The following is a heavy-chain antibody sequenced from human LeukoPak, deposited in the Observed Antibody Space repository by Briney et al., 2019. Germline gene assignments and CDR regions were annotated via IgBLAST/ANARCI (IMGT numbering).Heavy chain of an antibody. J-gene: IGHJ4*02. Sequence: GGSLRLSCAASGFTFSSYNMNWVRQAPGKGLEWVSRIDRDGSRINYADSVKGRFTISRDNGKNTLFLQMNSLRAEDAAVYYCVRGNDYGGPHYWGQGTLVTVSS. D-gene: IGHD4-23*01. CDR1: GFTFSSYN. CDR3: VRGNDYGGPHY. V-gene: IGHV3-74*01. CDR2: IDRDGSRI.